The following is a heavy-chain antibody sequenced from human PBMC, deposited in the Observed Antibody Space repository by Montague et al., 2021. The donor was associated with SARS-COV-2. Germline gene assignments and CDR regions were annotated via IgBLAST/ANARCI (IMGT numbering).Heavy chain of an antibody. CDR3: ARRGSAVLGVTVGAELDY. CDR2: INQSGST. CDR1: GGSFSGYY. J-gene: IGHJ4*02. V-gene: IGHV4-34*01. D-gene: IGHD3-16*01. Sequence: SETLSLTCAVYGGSFSGYYWSWIRQPPEKGLEWIGEINQSGSTNNNPSLKSRVIISVDTSKNQFSLKLSSVTAADTAVYYCARRGSAVLGVTVGAELDYWGQGSLVIVSS.